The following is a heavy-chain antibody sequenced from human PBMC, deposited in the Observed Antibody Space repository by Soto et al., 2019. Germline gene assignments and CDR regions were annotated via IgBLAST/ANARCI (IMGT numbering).Heavy chain of an antibody. J-gene: IGHJ5*02. V-gene: IGHV4-39*01. CDR2: IYYSGST. D-gene: IGHD2-2*02. CDR3: ARQVPAAIRLGWFDP. CDR1: GGSIVRSTYC. Sequence: SETLSLTCTVSGGSIVRSTYCCVWIRQPPWKGLEWIGSIYYSGSTYYRPSLKSRVTISVDTSKNQFSLKLSSVTAADTAVYYCARQVPAAIRLGWFDPWGQGTLVTV.